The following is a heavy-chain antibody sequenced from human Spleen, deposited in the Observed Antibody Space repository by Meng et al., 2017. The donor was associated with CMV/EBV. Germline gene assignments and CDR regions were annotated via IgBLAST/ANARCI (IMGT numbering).Heavy chain of an antibody. V-gene: IGHV4-61*02. Sequence: QVPVLGSGPGLGKPYPTLSLTCTVSGGSSSSGSYFWSWIRQPAGKGLEWIGRIYTSGSTNYNPSLKSRVTISVDTSKNQFSLKLSSVTAADTAVYYCARGGPLVNAPGFDYWGQGTLVTVSS. J-gene: IGHJ4*02. CDR3: ARGGPLVNAPGFDY. D-gene: IGHD2-15*01. CDR2: IYTSGST. CDR1: GGSSSSGSYF.